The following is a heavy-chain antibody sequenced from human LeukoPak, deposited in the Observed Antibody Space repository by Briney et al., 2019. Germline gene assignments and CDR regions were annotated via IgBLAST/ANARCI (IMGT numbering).Heavy chain of an antibody. D-gene: IGHD3-22*01. J-gene: IGHJ2*01. CDR1: GFTVSSNY. Sequence: GSLRLSCAASGFTVSSNYMSWVRQAPGKGLEWVSVIYSGGSTYYADSVKGRFTISRDNSKNTLYLQMNSLRAEDTAVYYCARDFRYYDSSGYYYNWYFDLWGRGTLVTVSS. V-gene: IGHV3-53*01. CDR3: ARDFRYYDSSGYYYNWYFDL. CDR2: IYSGGST.